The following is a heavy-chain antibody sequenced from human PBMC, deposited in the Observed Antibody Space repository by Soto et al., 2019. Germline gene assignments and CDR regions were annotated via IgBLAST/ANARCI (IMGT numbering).Heavy chain of an antibody. CDR1: GFTFSNYD. CDR2: VSSSGSST. V-gene: IGHV3-23*01. J-gene: IGHJ4*02. D-gene: IGHD2-21*01. CDR3: ARRDCGSGRNCEFGAPAFAY. Sequence: EVQLLESGGDLVQPGWSLRLSCAASGFTFSNYDMSGVRQAPGKGLEWVSSVSSSGSSTYYADSVKGRFTISRDNSKNTLYLQMSSLGAADTAVYHCARRDCGSGRNCEFGAPAFAYWGQGNLVTVTS.